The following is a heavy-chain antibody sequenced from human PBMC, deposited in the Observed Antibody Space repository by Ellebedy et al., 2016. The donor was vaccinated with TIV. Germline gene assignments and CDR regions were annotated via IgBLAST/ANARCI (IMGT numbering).Heavy chain of an antibody. Sequence: PGGSLRLSCAASGFTFSSYWMSWVRQAPGKGLEWVANIKQEGSETRYVDSVKGRFTISRDNVKNLLYLQMSSLRAADTAVYYCSRDQGWAVAGTTRFDYWGQGTLVTVTS. V-gene: IGHV3-7*01. CDR3: SRDQGWAVAGTTRFDY. CDR1: GFTFSSYW. D-gene: IGHD6-19*01. CDR2: IKQEGSET. J-gene: IGHJ4*02.